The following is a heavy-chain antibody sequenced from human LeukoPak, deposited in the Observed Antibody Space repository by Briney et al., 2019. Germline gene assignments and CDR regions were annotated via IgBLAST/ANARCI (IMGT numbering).Heavy chain of an antibody. D-gene: IGHD2-2*01. J-gene: IGHJ6*03. Sequence: SETLSLTCTVSGGSISSYYWSWIRQPPGKGLEWIGYIYYSGSTNYNPSLKSRVTMSVDTSKNQFSLKLSSVTAADTAVYYCAREKGEVVVPAAEYYYYYYMDVWGKGTTVTVSS. CDR3: AREKGEVVVPAAEYYYYYYMDV. CDR2: IYYSGST. V-gene: IGHV4-59*12. CDR1: GGSISSYY.